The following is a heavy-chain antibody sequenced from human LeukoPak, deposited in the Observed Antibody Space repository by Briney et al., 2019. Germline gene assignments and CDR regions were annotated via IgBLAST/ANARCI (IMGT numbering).Heavy chain of an antibody. CDR3: ASEGYGGNAARWFDP. V-gene: IGHV3-21*01. D-gene: IGHD4-23*01. Sequence: GGSLRLSCAASGFTFSSYSMNWVRQAPGKGPEWVSSISSSSSYIYYADSVKGRFTISRDNAKNSLYLQMNSLRAEDTAVYYCASEGYGGNAARWFDPWGQGTLVTVSS. CDR2: ISSSSSYI. J-gene: IGHJ5*02. CDR1: GFTFSSYS.